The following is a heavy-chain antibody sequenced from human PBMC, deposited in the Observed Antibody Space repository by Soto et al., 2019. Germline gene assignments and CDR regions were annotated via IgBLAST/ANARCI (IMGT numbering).Heavy chain of an antibody. CDR1: GYSFAGYW. D-gene: IGHD3-22*01. CDR3: ARQIYDSDTGPNFQYYFDS. CDR2: IDPSDSQT. J-gene: IGHJ4*02. Sequence: GESLKISCKGSGYSFAGYWITWVRQKPGKGLEWMRRIDPSDSQTYYSPSFRGHVTISATKSVTTVFLQWSSLRASDTAMYYCARQIYDSDTGPNFQYYFDSWGQGTPVTVSS. V-gene: IGHV5-10-1*01.